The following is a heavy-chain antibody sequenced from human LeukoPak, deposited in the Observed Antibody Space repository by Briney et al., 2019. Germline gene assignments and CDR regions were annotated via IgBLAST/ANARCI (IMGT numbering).Heavy chain of an antibody. J-gene: IGHJ4*02. CDR1: GGSISSSSYY. CDR3: ARELEVGSGWEGGY. Sequence: PSETLSLTCTVSGGSISSSSYYWGWIRQPPGKGLEWIGSIYYSGSTNYNPSLKSRVTISVDKSKNQFSLRLNSVTAADTAVYYCARELEVGSGWEGGYWGQGTLVTVSS. CDR2: IYYSGST. D-gene: IGHD6-19*01. V-gene: IGHV4-39*07.